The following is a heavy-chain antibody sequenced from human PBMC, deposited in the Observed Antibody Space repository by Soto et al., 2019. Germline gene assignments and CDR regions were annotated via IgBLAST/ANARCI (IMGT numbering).Heavy chain of an antibody. J-gene: IGHJ5*02. CDR2: IKSKTDGGTT. Sequence: EVQLVESGGGLVKPGGSLRLSCAASGFTFSNAWMSWVRQAPGKGLEWVGRIKSKTDGGTTDYAAPVKGRFTISRDDSKNTLYLQMNSPKTEDTAVYYCTTRYFDWLLYNWFDPWGQGTLVTVSS. CDR1: GFTFSNAW. CDR3: TTRYFDWLLYNWFDP. V-gene: IGHV3-15*01. D-gene: IGHD3-9*01.